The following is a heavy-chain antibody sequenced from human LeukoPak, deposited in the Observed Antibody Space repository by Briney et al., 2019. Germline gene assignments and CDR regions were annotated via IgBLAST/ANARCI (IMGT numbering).Heavy chain of an antibody. D-gene: IGHD2-2*01. J-gene: IGHJ4*02. CDR1: GFTFSSYW. CDR3: ARGGGERYCSSTSCYAYFDY. V-gene: IGHV3-30-3*01. Sequence: GGSLRLSCAASGFTFSSYWMHWVRQAPGKGLEWVAVISYDGSNKYYADSVKGRFTISRDNSKNTLYLQMNSLRAEDTAVYYCARGGGERYCSSTSCYAYFDYWGQGTLVTVSS. CDR2: ISYDGSNK.